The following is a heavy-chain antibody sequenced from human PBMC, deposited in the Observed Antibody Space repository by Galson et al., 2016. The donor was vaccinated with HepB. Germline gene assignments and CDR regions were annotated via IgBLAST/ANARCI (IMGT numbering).Heavy chain of an antibody. J-gene: IGHJ4*02. CDR2: INSDGSST. V-gene: IGHV3-74*01. Sequence: SLRLSCAASGFPFSNYWMHWVRQAPGKGPVWVSRINSDGSSTTYADSVKGRFTISRDKAKNTLYLQMNSLRAEDTALYYCTKVHREGIAAAGLQIWGQGTLVIVSS. CDR3: TKVHREGIAAAGLQI. D-gene: IGHD6-13*01. CDR1: GFPFSNYW.